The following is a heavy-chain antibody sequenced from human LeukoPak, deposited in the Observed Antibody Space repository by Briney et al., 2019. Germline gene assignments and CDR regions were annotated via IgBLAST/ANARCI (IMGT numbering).Heavy chain of an antibody. Sequence: GGSLRLSCAASGFSFSSYYMSWVRQAPGKGLEWVALINPDGSERYYVDSVKGRFTISRDNARNSLYLQMDSLRDDDTAMYFCTRDLAAVPGPRMDVWGQGTLVTVSS. V-gene: IGHV3-7*03. CDR1: GFSFSSYY. CDR3: TRDLAAVPGPRMDV. D-gene: IGHD6-19*01. CDR2: INPDGSER. J-gene: IGHJ6*02.